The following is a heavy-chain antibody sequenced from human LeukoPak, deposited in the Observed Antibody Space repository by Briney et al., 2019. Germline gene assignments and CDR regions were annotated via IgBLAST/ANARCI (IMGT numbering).Heavy chain of an antibody. CDR3: ARSDPGYSSSWYYFDY. V-gene: IGHV3-9*01. D-gene: IGHD6-13*01. CDR1: GFTFDDYA. J-gene: IGHJ4*02. Sequence: GRSLRLSCAASGFTFDDYAMHWVRQAPGKGLEWVSGISWNSGSIGYADSVKGRFTISRNNAKDSLYLQMNSLRAEDTALYYCARSDPGYSSSWYYFDYWGQGTLVTVSS. CDR2: ISWNSGSI.